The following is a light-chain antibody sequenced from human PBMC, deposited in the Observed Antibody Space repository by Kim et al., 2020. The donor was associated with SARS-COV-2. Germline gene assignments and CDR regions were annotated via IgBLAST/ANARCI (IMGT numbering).Light chain of an antibody. J-gene: IGLJ3*02. Sequence: SYELTQPLSVSVAPGQTARLTCGGSDIGSKNVHWYQHKPGQAPLLVIQRSYNRPSGVPDRFSGSSSGNTATLTITSAQAGDEADYYCQVWDSNTAAVFGGGTQLTVL. CDR1: DIGSKN. V-gene: IGLV3-9*01. CDR3: QVWDSNTAAV. CDR2: RSY.